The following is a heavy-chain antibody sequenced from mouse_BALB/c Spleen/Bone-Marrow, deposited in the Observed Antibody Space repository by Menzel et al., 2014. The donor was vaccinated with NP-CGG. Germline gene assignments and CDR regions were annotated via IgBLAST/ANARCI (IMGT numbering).Heavy chain of an antibody. Sequence: VKLMESGAELVGPGSSVKISCKASGYAFSTYWMTWVKQRPGQGLEWIGQIYPGDGDTKYNGKFKGKATLTADKSSSTAYMQLSSLTSEDSAVYFCAKVTTGFAYWGQGTLVTVSA. J-gene: IGHJ3*01. V-gene: IGHV1-80*01. CDR2: IYPGDGDT. CDR3: AKVTTGFAY. D-gene: IGHD2-2*01. CDR1: GYAFSTYW.